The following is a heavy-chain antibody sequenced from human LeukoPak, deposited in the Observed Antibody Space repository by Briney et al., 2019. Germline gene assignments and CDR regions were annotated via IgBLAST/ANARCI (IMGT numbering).Heavy chain of an antibody. CDR3: ARDRIATTHFDY. D-gene: IGHD5-24*01. J-gene: IGHJ4*02. CDR1: GFTFSSYA. CDR2: ISYDGSNK. V-gene: IGHV3-30-3*01. Sequence: PGRSLRLSCAASGFTFSSYAMHWVRQAPGKGLEWVAVISYDGSNKYYADSVKGRFTISRDNSKNTLYLQMNSLRAEDTAVYYCARDRIATTHFDYWGQGTLVTVSS.